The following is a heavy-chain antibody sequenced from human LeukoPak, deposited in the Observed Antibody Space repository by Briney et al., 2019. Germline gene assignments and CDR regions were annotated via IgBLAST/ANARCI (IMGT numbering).Heavy chain of an antibody. CDR1: GGSIRSSSHY. V-gene: IGHV4-39*07. D-gene: IGHD3-22*01. Sequence: PSETLSLTCTVSGGSIRSSSHYWGWIRQPPGEGLEWIGIIYHTGTTYYNASLKSRVTISVDTSKNQFSLKLSSVTAADTAVYYCARAVGYYFDNSGPSKTFDYWGQGTLVTVSS. CDR2: IYHTGTT. CDR3: ARAVGYYFDNSGPSKTFDY. J-gene: IGHJ4*02.